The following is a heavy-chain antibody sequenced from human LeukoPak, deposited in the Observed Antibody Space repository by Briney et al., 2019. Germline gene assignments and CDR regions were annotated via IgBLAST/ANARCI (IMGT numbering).Heavy chain of an antibody. D-gene: IGHD6-19*01. J-gene: IGHJ4*02. Sequence: KTSETLSLTCTVSGGSISSYYWSWIRQPPGKGLEWIGYIYYSGSTNYNPSLKSRVTISVDTSKNQFSLKLSSVTAADTAVYYCAGGRSSVLGYWGQGTLVTVSS. CDR2: IYYSGST. V-gene: IGHV4-59*08. CDR1: GGSISSYY. CDR3: AGGRSSVLGY.